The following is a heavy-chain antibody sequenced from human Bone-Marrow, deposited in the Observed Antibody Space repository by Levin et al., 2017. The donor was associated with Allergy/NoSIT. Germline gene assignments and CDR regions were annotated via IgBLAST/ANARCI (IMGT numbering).Heavy chain of an antibody. D-gene: IGHD3-10*01. CDR3: ARQGVTMVRGAIGH. CDR1: GFSFSDYY. CDR2: ISTSGSTI. V-gene: IGHV3-11*01. Sequence: LSLTCAASGFSFSDYYMSWIRHVPGKGLEWLSYISTSGSTIYYADSVKGRFTISRDNAKTSLYLQMNSLRADDTAVYYCARQGVTMVRGAIGHWGQGTQVTVSS. J-gene: IGHJ4*02.